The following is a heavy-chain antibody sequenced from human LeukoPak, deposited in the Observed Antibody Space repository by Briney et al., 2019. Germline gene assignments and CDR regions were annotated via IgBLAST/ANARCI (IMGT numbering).Heavy chain of an antibody. V-gene: IGHV4-59*01. CDR2: IYYSGST. CDR1: GGSITSYY. Sequence: SETLSLTCTVSGGSITSYYWSWLRQPPGKELEWIGYIYYSGSTNYNPSLKSRVTISVDTSKNQFSLKLSSVTAADTAVYYCARGGVNYKIAGPWGQGALVTVSS. CDR3: ARGGVNYKIAGP. J-gene: IGHJ5*02. D-gene: IGHD3-10*01.